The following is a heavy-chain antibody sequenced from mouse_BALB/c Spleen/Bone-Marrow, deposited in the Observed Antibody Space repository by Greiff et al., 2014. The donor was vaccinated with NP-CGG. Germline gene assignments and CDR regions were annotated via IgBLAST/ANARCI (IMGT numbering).Heavy chain of an antibody. CDR1: GYSFTGYT. V-gene: IGHV1-18*01. Sequence: EVKLEESGPELVKPGASMKISCKASGYSFTGYTMNWVKQSHGKNLEWIGLINPYNGGTRYNQKFKGKATLTVDKSSSTAYMELLSLTSEDSAVYYCARGPPLYYDYGFYYWGQGTTLTVSS. D-gene: IGHD2-4*01. CDR2: INPYNGGT. J-gene: IGHJ2*01. CDR3: ARGPPLYYDYGFYY.